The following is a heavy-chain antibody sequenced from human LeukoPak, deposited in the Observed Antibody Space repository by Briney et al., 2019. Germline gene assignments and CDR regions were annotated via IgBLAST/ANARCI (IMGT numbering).Heavy chain of an antibody. D-gene: IGHD3-22*01. CDR1: GFTVSSNY. J-gene: IGHJ2*01. CDR3: ARDRRYYDSSGYYFHWYFDL. Sequence: GGSLRLSCAASGFTVSSNYMSWVRQAPGKGLEWVSVIYSGSSSTYYTDSVKGRFTISRDNSKNTLYLQMNSLRAEDTALYYCARDRRYYDSSGYYFHWYFDLWGRGTLVTVSS. CDR2: IYSGSSST. V-gene: IGHV3-53*01.